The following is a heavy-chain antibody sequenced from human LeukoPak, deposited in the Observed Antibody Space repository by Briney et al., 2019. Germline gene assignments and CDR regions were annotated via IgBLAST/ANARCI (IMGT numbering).Heavy chain of an antibody. D-gene: IGHD5/OR15-5a*01. CDR3: AKDLPRSKSFDY. J-gene: IGHJ4*02. CDR1: GFTLSSYL. CDR2: ITGSGRNT. Sequence: GGSLRLSCAASGFTLSSYLMSWVRQAPGKGLEWVSAITGSGRNTYYADSVKGRFTISRDNSKNTLYLQMNSLRAEDTAVYYCAKDLPRSKSFDYWGQETLVTVSS. V-gene: IGHV3-23*01.